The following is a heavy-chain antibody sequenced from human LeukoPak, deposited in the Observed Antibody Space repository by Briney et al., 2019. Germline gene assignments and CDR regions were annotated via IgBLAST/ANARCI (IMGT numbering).Heavy chain of an antibody. Sequence: SETLSLTCTVSGGSIRSSYYYWGWIRQPPGKGLEWIGSIYDSGSTNYNPSLKSRVTISVDTSKNQFSLKLNSVTAADTAVYYRARHYGPWGQGTLVTVSS. V-gene: IGHV4-39*01. CDR1: GGSIRSSYYY. J-gene: IGHJ5*02. CDR3: ARHYGP. CDR2: IYDSGST. D-gene: IGHD3-10*01.